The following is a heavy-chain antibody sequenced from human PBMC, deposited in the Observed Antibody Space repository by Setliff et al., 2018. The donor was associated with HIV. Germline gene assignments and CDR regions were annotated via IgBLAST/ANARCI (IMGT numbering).Heavy chain of an antibody. D-gene: IGHD3-22*01. J-gene: IGHJ4*02. CDR3: ARGGLYDSGGYYPPPAGRIDS. CDR1: GYSFTSYW. CDR2: IYPGDSET. Sequence: LGESLKISCRVSGYSFTSYWIAWVRQMPGRGLEWMGNIYPGDSETRYSPSFVGQVTFSVDKSVNTAYLQRRSLKASDTAMYYCARGGLYDSGGYYPPPAGRIDSWGPGTLVTVSS. V-gene: IGHV5-51*01.